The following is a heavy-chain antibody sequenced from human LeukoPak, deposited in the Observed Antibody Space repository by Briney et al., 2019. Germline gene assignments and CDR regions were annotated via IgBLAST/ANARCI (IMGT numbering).Heavy chain of an antibody. CDR2: IIPIFGTA. CDR1: GGTFSSYA. D-gene: IGHD3-10*01. J-gene: IGHJ6*02. CDR3: AKGDYYGSGSYSSPHFAYYLPETTYGMDV. V-gene: IGHV1-69*13. Sequence: SVKVSCKASGGTFSSYAISWVRQAPGQGLEWMGGIIPIFGTANYAQKFQGRVTITADESTSTAYMELSSLRAEDTAVYYCAKGDYYGSGSYSSPHFAYYLPETTYGMDVWGQGTTVTVSS.